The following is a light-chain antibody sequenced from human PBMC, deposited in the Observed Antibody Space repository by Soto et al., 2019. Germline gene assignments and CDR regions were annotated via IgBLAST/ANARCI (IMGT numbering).Light chain of an antibody. Sequence: QSVLTQPPSASGTPGQRVTISCSGGSSNIGDYYVSWYQQLPGTAPKLLIYNSDQRPSGVPDRFSGSKSGTSASLAISGLRSEDEADYYCAAWDDSLSGGVFGGGTKLTVL. CDR1: SSNIGDYY. J-gene: IGLJ3*02. CDR2: NSD. V-gene: IGLV1-47*02. CDR3: AAWDDSLSGGV.